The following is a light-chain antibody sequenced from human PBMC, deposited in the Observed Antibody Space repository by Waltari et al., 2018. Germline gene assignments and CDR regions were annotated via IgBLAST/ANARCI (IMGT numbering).Light chain of an antibody. CDR2: GVT. V-gene: IGLV2-8*01. CDR3: SLSGGINNVVV. J-gene: IGLJ2*01. Sequence: QSALTQPPSASGSPGQSVTISCTGASSDRNFNSVSWYQQHPGKAPKILIYGVTKRPSGVPDRCSGSKSGNTASLTVSGLQVEDEAHYYCSLSGGINNVVVFGGGTKLTVL. CDR1: SSDRNFNS.